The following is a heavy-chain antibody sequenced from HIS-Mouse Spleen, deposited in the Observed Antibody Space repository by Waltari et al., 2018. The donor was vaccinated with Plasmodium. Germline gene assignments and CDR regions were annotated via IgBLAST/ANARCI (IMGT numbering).Heavy chain of an antibody. CDR2: TSPNGGGT. CDR1: GYTFTGYY. V-gene: IGHV1-2*02. CDR3: ARDLAAAGHFDY. J-gene: IGHJ4*02. D-gene: IGHD6-13*01. Sequence: QVQLVQSGAEVKKPGASVKVSCKASGYTFTGYYLHWVRQAPGQGREWMGWTSPNGGGTNQAKKFQGRVTMTRETSISTAYMELSRLRSDDTAVYYCARDLAAAGHFDYWGQGTLVTVSS.